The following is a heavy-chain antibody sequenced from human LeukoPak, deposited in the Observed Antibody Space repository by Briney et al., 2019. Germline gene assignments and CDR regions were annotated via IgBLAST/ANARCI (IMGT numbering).Heavy chain of an antibody. CDR3: ATGRAVHLFDY. CDR2: VKGDGSEK. CDR1: GFTFSTHW. D-gene: IGHD6-19*01. Sequence: GGSLRLSCAASGFTFSTHWMIWVRQAPGKGLERVANVKGDGSEKYYVDSVKGRFTISRDNARNSLYLQMNSLRAEDTAVYFCATGRAVHLFDYWGQGTLVTVSS. J-gene: IGHJ4*02. V-gene: IGHV3-7*01.